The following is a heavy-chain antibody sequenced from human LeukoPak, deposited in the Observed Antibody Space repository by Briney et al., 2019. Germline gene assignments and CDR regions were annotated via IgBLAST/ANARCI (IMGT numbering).Heavy chain of an antibody. J-gene: IGHJ4*02. Sequence: GGSLTLSCAASGFTFSSYGMHWVRQAPGKGLEWVAVMWYDGSNKYYADSVKGRFTISRDNSKNTLYLQMNSLRAEDTAVYYCARGRRGTGDSYGDYWGQGTLVTVSS. V-gene: IGHV3-33*01. CDR1: GFTFSSYG. D-gene: IGHD5-18*01. CDR2: MWYDGSNK. CDR3: ARGRRGTGDSYGDY.